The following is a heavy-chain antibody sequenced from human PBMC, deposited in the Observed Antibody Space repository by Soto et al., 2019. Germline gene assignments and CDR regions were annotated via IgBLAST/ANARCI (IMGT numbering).Heavy chain of an antibody. CDR1: GYTLRELS. V-gene: IGHV1-24*01. D-gene: IGHD3-9*01. J-gene: IGHJ4*02. CDR3: ATNVRDHDVLTVTSYYFDS. Sequence: ASVKVSCKVSGYTLRELSMHWVRQTPGKGLEWMGGFDPEDHETFYTQEFQGRVAMTEDTSTETAHMELRSLRPEDTAIYYCATNVRDHDVLTVTSYYFDSWGQGTLVTVSS. CDR2: FDPEDHET.